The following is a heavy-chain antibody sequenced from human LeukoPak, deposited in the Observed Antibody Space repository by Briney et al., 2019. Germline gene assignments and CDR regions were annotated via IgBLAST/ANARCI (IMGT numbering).Heavy chain of an antibody. J-gene: IGHJ4*02. CDR3: ARHIYVWGSYPDY. V-gene: IGHV4-39*01. CDR1: GGSISSSSYY. CDR2: IYYSGST. Sequence: SETLSLTCTVSGGSISSSSYYWGWIRQPPGTGLEWLGSIYYSGSTYYNPSLKSRVTISVDTSKNQFSLKLSSVTAADTAVYYRARHIYVWGSYPDYWGQGTLVTVSS. D-gene: IGHD3-16*02.